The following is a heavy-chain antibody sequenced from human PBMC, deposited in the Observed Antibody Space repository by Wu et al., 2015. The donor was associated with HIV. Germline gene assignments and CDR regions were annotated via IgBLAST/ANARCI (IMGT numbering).Heavy chain of an antibody. J-gene: IGHJ4*02. CDR1: GYTFTGYY. D-gene: IGHD3-3*01. CDR3: ARDTQLSLKSTSYDLGY. Sequence: QVQLVRSGAEVKKPGASVKVSCKASGYTFTGYYMHWVRQAPGQGLEWMGWINPNSGGTNYAQKFQGRVTMTRDTSISTAYMELSRLRSDDTAVYYCARDTQLSLKSTSYDLGYWGQGTLVTVSS. CDR2: INPNSGGT. V-gene: IGHV1-2*02.